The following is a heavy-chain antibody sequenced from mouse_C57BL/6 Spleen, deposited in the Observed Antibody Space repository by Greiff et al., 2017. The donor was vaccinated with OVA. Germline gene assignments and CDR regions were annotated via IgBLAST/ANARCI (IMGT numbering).Heavy chain of an antibody. CDR3: VRVEGSNGYFDY. J-gene: IGHJ2*01. CDR2: IRSKRSNYAT. Sequence: EVKLVESGGGLVQPKGSLTLSCAASGFTFNTYAMHWVRQAPGKGLEWVARIRSKRSNYATYYADSVKDRFTISRDDSQSMLYLQMNNLKTEDTAMYYCVRVEGSNGYFDYWGQGTTLTVSS. V-gene: IGHV10-3*01. CDR1: GFTFNTYA. D-gene: IGHD2-5*01.